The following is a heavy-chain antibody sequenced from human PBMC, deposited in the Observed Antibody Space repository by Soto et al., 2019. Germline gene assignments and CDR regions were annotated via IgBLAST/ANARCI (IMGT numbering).Heavy chain of an antibody. CDR2: ISGSGGST. V-gene: IGHV3-23*01. CDR1: GFTFSSYA. J-gene: IGHJ4*02. D-gene: IGHD3-3*01. CDR3: AKVDSHDFWSGYYFDY. Sequence: EVQLLESGGGLVQPGGSLRLSCAACGFTFSSYAMSWVRQAPGKGLEWVSAISGSGGSTYYADSVKGRFTISRDNSKNTLYLQMSSLRAEDTAVYYCAKVDSHDFWSGYYFDYWGQGTLVTVSS.